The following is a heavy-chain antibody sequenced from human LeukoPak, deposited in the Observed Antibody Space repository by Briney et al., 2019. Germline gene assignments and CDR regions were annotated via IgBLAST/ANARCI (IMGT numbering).Heavy chain of an antibody. Sequence: GGSLRLSCAASGFTFSNSGIHWVRQAPGKGLEWVAFIRYDGSDTYYADSVKGRFTISRDNSKNTLYLQMNGLGVGDTAAYYCAKDSSIAAPGRLGFDYWGQGTLVTVSS. CDR2: IRYDGSDT. CDR1: GFTFSNSG. D-gene: IGHD6-6*01. V-gene: IGHV3-30*02. J-gene: IGHJ4*02. CDR3: AKDSSIAAPGRLGFDY.